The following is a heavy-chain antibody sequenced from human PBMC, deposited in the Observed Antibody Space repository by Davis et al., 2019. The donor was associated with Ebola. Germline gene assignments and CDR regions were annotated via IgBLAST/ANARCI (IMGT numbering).Heavy chain of an antibody. Sequence: ASVKVSCKGSGYSFSDYSIHWVQGAPGKGLEWVGLVDPKGGKTVYAEKFQDRVAITADRSTDTVYMELSSLRFEDAAVYYCTTLDILTAYVPYAMDVWGQGTTVTVS. V-gene: IGHV1-69-2*01. D-gene: IGHD3-9*01. CDR1: GYSFSDYS. J-gene: IGHJ6*02. CDR3: TTLDILTAYVPYAMDV. CDR2: VDPKGGKT.